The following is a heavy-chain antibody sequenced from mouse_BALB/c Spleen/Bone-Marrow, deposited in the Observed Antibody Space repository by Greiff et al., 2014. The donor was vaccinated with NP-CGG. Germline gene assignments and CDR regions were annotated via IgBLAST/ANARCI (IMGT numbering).Heavy chain of an antibody. J-gene: IGHJ4*01. CDR2: IDPADGIT. D-gene: IGHD2-1*01. CDR3: DCSGNSEGGAMAY. CDR1: GFNIKDTF. Sequence: EVKLQESGAELVKPGASVKLSCTASGFNIKDTFMHWMKQRPEQGLEWNGRIDPADGITKYDPKFQGKATITTDTSSNTAYLQLSSLTTEASAVYYCDCSGNSEGGAMAYWGQGTSVTVSS. V-gene: IGHV14-3*02.